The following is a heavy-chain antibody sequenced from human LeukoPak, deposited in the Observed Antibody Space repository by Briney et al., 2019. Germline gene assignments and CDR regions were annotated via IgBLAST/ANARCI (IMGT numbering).Heavy chain of an antibody. Sequence: SETLSPTCAAYGGSFSGYYWSWIRQPPGKGLEWIGEINHSGSTNYNPSLKSRVTISVDTSKNQFSLKLSSVTAADTAVYYCARATYYDILTGYDYWGQGTLVTVSS. J-gene: IGHJ4*02. CDR3: ARATYYDILTGYDY. CDR2: INHSGST. V-gene: IGHV4-34*01. CDR1: GGSFSGYY. D-gene: IGHD3-9*01.